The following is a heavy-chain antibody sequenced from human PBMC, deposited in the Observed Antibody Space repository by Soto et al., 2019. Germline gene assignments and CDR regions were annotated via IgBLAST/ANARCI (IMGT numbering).Heavy chain of an antibody. CDR3: GRGGSDSPMAPGY. Sequence: GGSLRLSCAASGFTFSSYWMHWVRQAPGKGLVWVSRINPDGRATNYADSVKGRFTISRDNAKNTLYLQMNSLRAEDTAVFYCGRGGSDSPMAPGYWGQGTLVTVSS. D-gene: IGHD5-18*01. CDR1: GFTFSSYW. CDR2: INPDGRAT. J-gene: IGHJ4*02. V-gene: IGHV3-74*01.